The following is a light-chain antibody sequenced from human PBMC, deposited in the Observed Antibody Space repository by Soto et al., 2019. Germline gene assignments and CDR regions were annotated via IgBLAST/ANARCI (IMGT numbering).Light chain of an antibody. V-gene: IGKV3-20*01. CDR2: GAS. J-gene: IGKJ3*01. CDR3: QQYGSSRFT. Sequence: EIVLTQSPGTLSLSPGERATLSCRASQSVSSSYLAWYQQKPGQAPRLLIYGASSWATRLTDRLSVSGSGTVFTLTLSRLEPEDFAVYYCQQYGSSRFTFGPGTKVDI. CDR1: QSVSSSY.